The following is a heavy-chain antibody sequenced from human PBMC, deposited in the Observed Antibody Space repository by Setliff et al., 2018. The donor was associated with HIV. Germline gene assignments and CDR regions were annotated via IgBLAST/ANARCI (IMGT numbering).Heavy chain of an antibody. CDR3: ARLSHRVYYYGMDV. CDR2: IYPGDSET. Sequence: GESLKISCKGSGYSFTSSWFGWVRQVPGKGLEWMGIIYPGDSETRYSPSFQGQVTIPADKSISTAYLHWGSLKASDSAMYYCARLSHRVYYYGMDVWGQGTTVTVSS. J-gene: IGHJ6*02. CDR1: GYSFTSSW. V-gene: IGHV5-51*01. D-gene: IGHD2-21*01.